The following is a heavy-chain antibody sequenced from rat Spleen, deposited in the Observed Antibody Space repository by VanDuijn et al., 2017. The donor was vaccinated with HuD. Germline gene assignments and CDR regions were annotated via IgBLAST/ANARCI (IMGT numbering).Heavy chain of an antibody. CDR3: ATAYYSSYTLSKSPFNWFAY. CDR2: ISPSGTST. D-gene: IGHD1-2*01. Sequence: EVQLVESGGGLVQPGGSLKLSCAASGFTFSNYYMAWVRQAPTKGLEWVASISPSGTSTYYPDSVKGRFTISRDNARSTQYLHIDSLRSEDTATYYCATAYYSSYTLSKSPFNWFAYWGQGTLVTVSS. V-gene: IGHV5-25*01. J-gene: IGHJ3*01. CDR1: GFTFSNYY.